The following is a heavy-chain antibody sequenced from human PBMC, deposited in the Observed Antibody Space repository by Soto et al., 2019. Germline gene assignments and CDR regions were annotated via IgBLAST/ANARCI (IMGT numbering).Heavy chain of an antibody. CDR3: AKVAGLGWFDP. D-gene: IGHD2-21*01. CDR1: GFTFSSYA. CDR2: ISGSGGST. J-gene: IGHJ5*02. V-gene: IGHV3-23*01. Sequence: EVQLLESGGGLVQPGGSLRLSCAASGFTFSSYAMSWVRQAPGKGLEWVSAISGSGGSTYYADSVKGRLTISRDNSKNTLYLEMNGLRAEDTAVYYGAKVAGLGWFDPWGQGTLVTVSS.